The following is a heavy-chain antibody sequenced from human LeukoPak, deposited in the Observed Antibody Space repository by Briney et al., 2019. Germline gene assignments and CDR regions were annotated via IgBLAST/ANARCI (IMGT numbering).Heavy chain of an antibody. CDR2: IRYDGSNK. CDR3: AKDTEYSYGYDY. D-gene: IGHD5-18*01. V-gene: IGHV3-30*02. J-gene: IGHJ4*02. Sequence: GGSLRLSCAASGFTFSSYGMHWVRQAPGKGLEWVAFIRYDGSNKYYADSVKGRFTISRDNSKNTLYLQMNSLRAEDTAVYYCAKDTEYSYGYDYWGQGTLVTVSS. CDR1: GFTFSSYG.